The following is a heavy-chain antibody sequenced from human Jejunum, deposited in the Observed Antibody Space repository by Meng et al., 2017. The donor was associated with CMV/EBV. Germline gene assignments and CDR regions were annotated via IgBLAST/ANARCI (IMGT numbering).Heavy chain of an antibody. Sequence: FTFDDYSIHWVRQAPGKGLEWVSGISSNSGSIGYADSVKGRFTISRAHAPTSLSLQLPILPSPSPSFSSSAPLSLSSYSSSYSMDVWGQGTTVTVSS. CDR1: FTFDDYS. CDR2: ISSNSGSI. V-gene: IGHV3-9*01. J-gene: IGHJ6*02. CDR3: APLSLSSYSSSYSMDV. D-gene: IGHD6-6*01.